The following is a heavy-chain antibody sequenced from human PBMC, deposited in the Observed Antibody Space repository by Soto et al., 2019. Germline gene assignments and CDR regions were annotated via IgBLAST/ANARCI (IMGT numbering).Heavy chain of an antibody. CDR1: GGTFSSYA. CDR2: IIPLVGSP. J-gene: IGHJ6*02. CDR3: ARESSSPKYYYYGVDV. V-gene: IGHV1-69*01. Sequence: QVQLVQSGAEVKKPGSSVKVSCRASGGTFSSYAVSWVRQAPGQGLEWMGVIIPLVGSPKYAQKFQGRVTITADDSATTAYMELTGLRSDDTAVYYCARESSSPKYYYYGVDVWGQGTTVTVSS. D-gene: IGHD2-2*01.